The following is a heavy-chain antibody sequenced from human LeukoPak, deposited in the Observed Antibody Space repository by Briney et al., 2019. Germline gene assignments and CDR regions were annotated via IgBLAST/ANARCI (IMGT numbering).Heavy chain of an antibody. D-gene: IGHD4-17*01. CDR2: INHSGST. CDR3: ARETTVTTGAFDI. Sequence: SETLSLTCAVYGGSFSGYYWSWIRQPPGKGLEWIGEINHSGSTNYNPSLKSRVTISVDTSKNQFSLKLSSVTAADTAVYYCARETTVTTGAFDIWGQGAMVTVSS. J-gene: IGHJ3*02. CDR1: GGSFSGYY. V-gene: IGHV4-34*01.